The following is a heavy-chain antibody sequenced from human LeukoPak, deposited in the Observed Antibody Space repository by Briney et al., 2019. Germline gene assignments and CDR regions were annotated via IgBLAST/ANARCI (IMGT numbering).Heavy chain of an antibody. Sequence: PSETLSLTCTVSGGSITSSNYYLGWIRQPPGKGLEWIGGIYHTGSTHYNPSLKSRVTISVDTSKNQLSLRLSSVTAAHTALYYCILGGKLDYWGQGILVTVSS. CDR1: GGSITSSNYY. D-gene: IGHD3-10*01. J-gene: IGHJ4*02. CDR3: ILGGKLDY. V-gene: IGHV4-39*01. CDR2: IYHTGST.